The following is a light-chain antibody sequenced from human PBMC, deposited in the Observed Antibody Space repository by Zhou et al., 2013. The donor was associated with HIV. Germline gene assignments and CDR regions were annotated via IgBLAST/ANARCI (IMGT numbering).Light chain of an antibody. J-gene: IGLJ2*01. CDR1: SSNIGLND. Sequence: QSVLTQPPSVSAAPGQKVIISCSGSSSNIGLNDVSWYRQLPGTVPKLLMFEDNRRPSGVSARFSASKSGTSATLAITGLQTGDEAVYYCGTWDSSLSAVVFGGGTKLTVL. CDR3: GTWDSSLSAVV. CDR2: EDN. V-gene: IGLV1-51*02.